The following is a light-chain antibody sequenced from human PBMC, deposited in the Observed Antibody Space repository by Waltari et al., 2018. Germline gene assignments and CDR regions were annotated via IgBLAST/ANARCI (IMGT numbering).Light chain of an antibody. V-gene: IGKV1-8*01. CDR2: AAS. CDR1: QALAQY. Sequence: TRLTQSPSSLSASTGDTVTITCRGDQALAQYLAWYHLKPEKVPKLLIYAASTLQSRIPSRFTGGGSGTEFNITIAYLQSEDVATYYCQQDYSVPQTFGQGTKLEIK. J-gene: IGKJ2*01. CDR3: QQDYSVPQT.